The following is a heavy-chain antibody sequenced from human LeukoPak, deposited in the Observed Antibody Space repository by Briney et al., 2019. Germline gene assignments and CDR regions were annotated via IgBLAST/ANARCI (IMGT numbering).Heavy chain of an antibody. J-gene: IGHJ6*03. D-gene: IGHD3-3*01. V-gene: IGHV3-23*01. CDR1: GFTFSSYA. Sequence: GGSLRLSCAASGFTFSSYAMSWVRQAPGKGLEWVSAISGSGGSTYYADSVKGRFTISRDNSKNTLYLQMNSLRAEDTAVYYCAKDSASITIFGVVIGGYYYYYYMDVWGKGTTVIVSS. CDR2: ISGSGGST. CDR3: AKDSASITIFGVVIGGYYYYYYMDV.